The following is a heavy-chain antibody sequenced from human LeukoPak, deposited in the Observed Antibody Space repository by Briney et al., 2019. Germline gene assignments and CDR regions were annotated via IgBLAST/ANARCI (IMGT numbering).Heavy chain of an antibody. J-gene: IGHJ4*02. Sequence: GESLKISCKDSGYSFTTYWISWVRQMPGKGLEWMGRIDPSDSYTNYSPSFQGHVTISADKSISTAYLQWSSLKASDTAMYYCARHGLPDGLIAAAETYFDYWGQGTLVTVSS. CDR3: ARHGLPDGLIAAAETYFDY. V-gene: IGHV5-10-1*01. CDR2: IDPSDSYT. D-gene: IGHD6-13*01. CDR1: GYSFTTYW.